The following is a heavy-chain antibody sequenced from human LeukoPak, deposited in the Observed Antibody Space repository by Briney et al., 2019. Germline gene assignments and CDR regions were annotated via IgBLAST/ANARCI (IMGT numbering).Heavy chain of an antibody. Sequence: GASVKVSCKASGYTFTIYDITWVRQAPGQGLEWMGWITTNNGNTNYAQKFQGRVTMTTDTSTSTAYMELRSLRSDDTAVYYCARTAARRFDYWGQGTLVTVSS. CDR1: GYTFTIYD. CDR2: ITTNNGNT. J-gene: IGHJ4*02. CDR3: ARTAARRFDY. D-gene: IGHD6-6*01. V-gene: IGHV1-18*01.